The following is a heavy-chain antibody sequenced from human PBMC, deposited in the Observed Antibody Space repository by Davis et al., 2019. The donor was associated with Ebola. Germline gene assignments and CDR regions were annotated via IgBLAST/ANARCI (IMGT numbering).Heavy chain of an antibody. V-gene: IGHV1-2*02. Sequence: ASVKVSCKASGYTFTGYYMNWVRQAPGQGLEWMGWINPNSGGTNYAQKFQGRVTMTRDTSISTAYMELSRLRSDDTAVYYCARDSPNWNHPVPGYWGQGTLVTVSS. CDR3: ARDSPNWNHPVPGY. J-gene: IGHJ4*02. D-gene: IGHD1-1*01. CDR2: INPNSGGT. CDR1: GYTFTGYY.